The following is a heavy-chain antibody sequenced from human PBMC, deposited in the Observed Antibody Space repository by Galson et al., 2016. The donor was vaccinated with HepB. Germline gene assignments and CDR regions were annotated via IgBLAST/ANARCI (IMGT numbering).Heavy chain of an antibody. CDR2: ISSGSSYI. V-gene: IGHV3-21*01. CDR3: ARDVRDCGGDCGSSYYGMGV. D-gene: IGHD2-21*02. Sequence: SLRLSCAASGFIFSSHSMNWVRQAPGKGLEWVSSISSGSSYIHYADSVKGRFTISRDNAKNSLYLEMNRLRAEDAAVYYCARDVRDCGGDCGSSYYGMGVWGRGTTVTVSS. CDR1: GFIFSSHS. J-gene: IGHJ6*04.